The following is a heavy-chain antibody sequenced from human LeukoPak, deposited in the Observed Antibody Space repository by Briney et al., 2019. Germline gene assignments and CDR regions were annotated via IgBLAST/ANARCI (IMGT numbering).Heavy chain of an antibody. J-gene: IGHJ3*02. V-gene: IGHV4-34*01. Sequence: SETLSLTCAVYGGSFSGYYWSLIRQPPGKGLEWIGEINHSGSTNYNPSLKSRVTISVDTSKNQFSLKLSSVTAADTAVYYCARSPDAFDIWGQGTMVTVSS. CDR1: GGSFSGYY. CDR3: ARSPDAFDI. CDR2: INHSGST.